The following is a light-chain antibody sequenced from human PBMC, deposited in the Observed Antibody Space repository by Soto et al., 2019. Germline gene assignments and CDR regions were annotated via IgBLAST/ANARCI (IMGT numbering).Light chain of an antibody. CDR2: AAS. J-gene: IGKJ3*01. V-gene: IGKV3-20*01. Sequence: EIVLTQSPGTLSLSPGERATLSCRASQSVTSTYLAWYQQKPGQAPRLLIYAASTRATGIPDRFSGSGSGTDFTLTISRLEPEDFAVYYCQQHGSSPFAFGTGTKVDI. CDR1: QSVTSTY. CDR3: QQHGSSPFA.